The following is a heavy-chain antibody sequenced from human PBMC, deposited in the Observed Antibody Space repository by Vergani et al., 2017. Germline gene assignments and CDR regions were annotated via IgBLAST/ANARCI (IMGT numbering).Heavy chain of an antibody. V-gene: IGHV3-NL1*01. D-gene: IGHD2-15*01. Sequence: QGQLVESGGGIVQPGRSLTLSCVASRSTFKTYGMHWVRQAPGKGLEWVSGISGQNFRTHYADSVKGRFTISRDDSKNTLYLQMKSLRPEDTAVYYCAKEGGGYCSGGTCYPEYWGQGTLVIVSS. CDR2: ISGQNFRT. CDR3: AKEGGGYCSGGTCYPEY. CDR1: RSTFKTYG. J-gene: IGHJ4*02.